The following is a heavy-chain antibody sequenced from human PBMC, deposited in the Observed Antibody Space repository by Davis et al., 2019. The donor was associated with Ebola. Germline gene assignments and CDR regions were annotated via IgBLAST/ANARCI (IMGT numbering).Heavy chain of an antibody. CDR2: IYWDDDK. J-gene: IGHJ4*02. CDR3: AHRRGGSGYYPRGYFDY. D-gene: IGHD3-22*01. Sequence: SGPTLVKPPQTLTLTCTFSGFSLSTSGVGVGWIRQPPGKALEWLALIYWDDDKRYSPSLKSRLTITKDTSKNQVVLTMTNMDPVDTATYYCAHRRGGSGYYPRGYFDYWGQGTLVTVSS. V-gene: IGHV2-5*02. CDR1: GFSLSTSGVG.